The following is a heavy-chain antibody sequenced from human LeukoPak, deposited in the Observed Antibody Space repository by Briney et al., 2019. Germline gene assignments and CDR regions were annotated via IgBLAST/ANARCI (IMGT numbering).Heavy chain of an antibody. CDR3: ARDHEWGSENAFDI. CDR1: GVSISSHF. D-gene: IGHD6-25*01. CDR2: ISNRGST. J-gene: IGHJ3*02. V-gene: IGHV4-59*11. Sequence: PSETLSLTCTVSGVSISSHFWSWIRQLPGKGLQWIGYISNRGSTKYDPSLKSRAAISVDTSKDQISLKLTSVTAADTAVYYCARDHEWGSENAFDIWVEGTMVTVSS.